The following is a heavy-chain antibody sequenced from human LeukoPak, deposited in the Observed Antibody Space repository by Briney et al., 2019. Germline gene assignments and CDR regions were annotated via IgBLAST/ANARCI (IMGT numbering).Heavy chain of an antibody. CDR1: GFTFSSYW. J-gene: IGHJ4*02. V-gene: IGHV3-74*01. Sequence: GGSLGLSCAASGFTFSSYWMNWVRQAPGKGLVWVSRIASDGSSTTYADSVKGRFSTSRDNAKNTLYLQMNSLRVEDTAVYYCARGRPHGNDYWGQGTLVTVSS. CDR2: IASDGSST. D-gene: IGHD4-23*01. CDR3: ARGRPHGNDY.